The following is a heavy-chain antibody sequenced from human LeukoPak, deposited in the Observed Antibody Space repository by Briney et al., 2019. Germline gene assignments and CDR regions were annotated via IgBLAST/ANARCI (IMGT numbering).Heavy chain of an antibody. Sequence: GSSVTVSCKASGGTFSSYAISWVRQAPGQGLEWMGGIIPIFGTANYAQKFQGRVTITTDESTSTAYMELSSLRSEDTAVYYCARRNSGSYLFAFDIWGQGTMVTVSS. CDR3: ARRNSGSYLFAFDI. D-gene: IGHD1-26*01. CDR2: IIPIFGTA. V-gene: IGHV1-69*05. CDR1: GGTFSSYA. J-gene: IGHJ3*02.